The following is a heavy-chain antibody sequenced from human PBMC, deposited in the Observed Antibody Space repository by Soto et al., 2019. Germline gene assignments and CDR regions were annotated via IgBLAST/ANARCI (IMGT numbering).Heavy chain of an antibody. CDR1: GYSFAGYW. CDR3: ARYCSSSSCSQLYGMDV. J-gene: IGHJ6*02. V-gene: IGHV5-10-1*01. CDR2: IDPSDSQT. Sequence: GESLKISCKGSGYSFAGYWITWVRQKPGKGLEWMGRIDPSDSQTYYSPSFRGHVTISATKSITTVFLQWSSLRASDTAMYYCARYCSSSSCSQLYGMDVWGQGTTVTVSS. D-gene: IGHD2-15*01.